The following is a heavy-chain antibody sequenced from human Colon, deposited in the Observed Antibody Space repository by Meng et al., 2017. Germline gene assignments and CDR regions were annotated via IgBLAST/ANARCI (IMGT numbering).Heavy chain of an antibody. V-gene: IGHV4-61*01. CDR3: ARGASDYDFDY. Sequence: QGPAQESGPGLVRPSETLSLTRTISGGSVSSGSYYWSWIRQPPGEGLEWIGYIYYSGSTNYNPSFKSRVTISVDTSKNQLSLKLSSVTAADTAVYYCARGASDYDFDYWGQGTLVTVSS. D-gene: IGHD3-22*01. J-gene: IGHJ4*02. CDR2: IYYSGST. CDR1: GGSVSSGSYY.